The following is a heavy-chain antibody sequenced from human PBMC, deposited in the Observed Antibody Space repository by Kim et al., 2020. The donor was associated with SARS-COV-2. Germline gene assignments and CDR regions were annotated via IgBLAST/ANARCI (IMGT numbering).Heavy chain of an antibody. CDR1: GGSISSYY. D-gene: IGHD2-2*02. V-gene: IGHV4-59*01. Sequence: SETLSLTCTVSGGSISSYYWSWIRQPPGKGLEWIGYIYYSGSTNYNPSLKSRVTISVDTSKNQFSLKLSSVTAADTAVYYCARGDIVVVPAAITVYYYYSMDGWGKGTTVTVSS. J-gene: IGHJ6*03. CDR3: ARGDIVVVPAAITVYYYYSMDG. CDR2: IYYSGST.